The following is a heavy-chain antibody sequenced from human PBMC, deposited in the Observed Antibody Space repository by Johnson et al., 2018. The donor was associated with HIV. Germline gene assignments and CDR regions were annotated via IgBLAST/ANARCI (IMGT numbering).Heavy chain of an antibody. Sequence: EVQLVESGGGLVQPGGSLRLSCAASGFTFSSYWMHWVRQAPGKGLVWVARISGDGSRTYYADSVKGRFTISRDNAKNTMFVQLNSLRADDTAVYYCARSGPTWAFDFWGQGTMVTVSS. CDR3: ARSGPTWAFDF. CDR2: ISGDGSRT. V-gene: IGHV3-74*02. J-gene: IGHJ3*01. D-gene: IGHD3-10*01. CDR1: GFTFSSYW.